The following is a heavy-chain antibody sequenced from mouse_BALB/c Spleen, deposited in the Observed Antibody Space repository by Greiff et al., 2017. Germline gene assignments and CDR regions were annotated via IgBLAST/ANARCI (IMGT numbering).Heavy chain of an antibody. D-gene: IGHD1-1*01. CDR1: GYTFTSYV. J-gene: IGHJ4*01. CDR3: ARRGITTVVYYAMDY. CDR2: INPYNDGT. Sequence: VQLQQSGPELVKPGASVKMSCKASGYTFTSYVMHWVKQKPGQGLEWIGYINPYNDGTKYNEKFKCKATLTSDKSSSTAYMELSSLTSEDSAVYYCARRGITTVVYYAMDYWGQGTSVTVSS. V-gene: IGHV1-14*01.